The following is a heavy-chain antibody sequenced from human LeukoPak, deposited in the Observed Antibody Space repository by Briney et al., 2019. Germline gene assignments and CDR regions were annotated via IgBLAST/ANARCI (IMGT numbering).Heavy chain of an antibody. CDR1: EYTFTGYY. V-gene: IGHV1-2*02. Sequence: ASVKVSCKASEYTFTGYYMHWVRQAPGQGLEWMGWINPNSGGTNYAQKFQGRVTMTRDTSISTAYMELGRLRCDDTAVYYCARVYSRVGATALHYWGQGTLVTVSS. CDR2: INPNSGGT. D-gene: IGHD1-26*01. CDR3: ARVYSRVGATALHY. J-gene: IGHJ4*02.